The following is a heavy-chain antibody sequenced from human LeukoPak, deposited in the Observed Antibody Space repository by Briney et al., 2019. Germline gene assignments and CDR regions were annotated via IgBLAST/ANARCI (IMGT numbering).Heavy chain of an antibody. CDR2: INWIGDTT. D-gene: IGHD1-1*01. Sequence: GGSLRLSCAASGFTFDDYGMTWVRQVPGKGLEWIAEINWIGDTTRYGDSVKGRFTISRDNAKNSLDLQINSLRVEDTAFYYCATNPPGRTYLQDWGQGTLVTISS. CDR3: ATNPPGRTYLQD. V-gene: IGHV3-20*04. CDR1: GFTFDDYG. J-gene: IGHJ1*01.